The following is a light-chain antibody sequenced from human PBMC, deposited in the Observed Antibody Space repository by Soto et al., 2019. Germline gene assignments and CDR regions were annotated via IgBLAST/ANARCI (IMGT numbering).Light chain of an antibody. V-gene: IGKV3-20*01. CDR3: QQYAHSPIT. J-gene: IGKJ5*01. CDR2: DVS. Sequence: EIVLTQSPGTLCLSPGERATLSCRASQTVTRSYLGWYQQKPGQAPRLLIYDVSNRASGIPDRFSGSGSGTDFTLTITRLEPEDFAVYYCQQYAHSPITFGQGTRLEIK. CDR1: QTVTRSY.